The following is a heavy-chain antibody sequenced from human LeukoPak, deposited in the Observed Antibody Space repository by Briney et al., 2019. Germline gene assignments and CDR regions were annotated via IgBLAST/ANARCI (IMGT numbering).Heavy chain of an antibody. CDR2: ISSSGSTI. D-gene: IGHD3-10*01. Sequence: GGSLRLSCAASGFTFSSYEMNWVRQAPGKGLEWVSSISSSGSTIYYADSVKGRFTISRDNAKNSLYLQMNRLRAEDTAVYYCARGDGSGPRFDPWSQGTLVTVSS. CDR3: ARGDGSGPRFDP. V-gene: IGHV3-48*03. CDR1: GFTFSSYE. J-gene: IGHJ5*02.